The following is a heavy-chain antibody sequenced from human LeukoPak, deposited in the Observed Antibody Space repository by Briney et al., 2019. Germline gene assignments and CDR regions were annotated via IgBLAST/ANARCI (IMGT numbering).Heavy chain of an antibody. CDR2: IYYSGST. Sequence: SETLSLTCTVSGGSISSSSYYWGWIRQPPGKGLEWIGSIYYSGSTYYNPSLKSRVTISVDTSKNQFSLKLSSVTAADTAVYYCARNEDIVVVVAAFDYWGQGTLVTVSS. V-gene: IGHV4-39*01. CDR1: GGSISSSSYY. J-gene: IGHJ4*02. CDR3: ARNEDIVVVVAAFDY. D-gene: IGHD2-15*01.